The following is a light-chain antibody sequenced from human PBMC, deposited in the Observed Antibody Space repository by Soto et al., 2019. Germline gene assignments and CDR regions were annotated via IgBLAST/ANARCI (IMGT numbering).Light chain of an antibody. J-gene: IGKJ5*01. Sequence: DIQMTQSPATLSASVGDSVTITFRASYSISSWLAWYQPKPGKAHKLLIYDASNLESGVPSRFSGSGSGTEFTLTISSLQPDDFATYYCQQYTSYPITFGQGTRLEN. CDR1: YSISSW. V-gene: IGKV1-5*01. CDR3: QQYTSYPIT. CDR2: DAS.